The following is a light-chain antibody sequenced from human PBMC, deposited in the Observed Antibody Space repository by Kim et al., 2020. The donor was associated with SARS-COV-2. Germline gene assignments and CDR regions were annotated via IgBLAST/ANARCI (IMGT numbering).Light chain of an antibody. J-gene: IGLJ2*01. V-gene: IGLV9-49*01. Sequence: QLVLTQPPSASASLGASVTLNCTLSSGYSNYKVDWYQQRPGKGPRFVMRVGTGGIVGSKGDGIPDRFSVLGSGLNRYLTIKNIQEEDESDYHCGADHGSGSNFGVVFGGGTQLTVL. CDR2: VGTGGIVG. CDR1: SGYSNYK. CDR3: GADHGSGSNFGVV.